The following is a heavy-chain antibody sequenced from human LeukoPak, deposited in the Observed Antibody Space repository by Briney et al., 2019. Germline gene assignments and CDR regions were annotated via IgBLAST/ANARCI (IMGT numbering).Heavy chain of an antibody. CDR1: GGSISSSSYS. Sequence: SETLSLTCTVSGGSISSSSYSWGWICQPPGKGLEWVGSIYYSGSTYYNPSLKSRVTISVDTSKNQFSLKLSSVTAADTAVYYCARENWDRGNYYGMDVWGQGTTVTVSS. CDR2: IYYSGST. V-gene: IGHV4-39*07. D-gene: IGHD7-27*01. J-gene: IGHJ6*02. CDR3: ARENWDRGNYYGMDV.